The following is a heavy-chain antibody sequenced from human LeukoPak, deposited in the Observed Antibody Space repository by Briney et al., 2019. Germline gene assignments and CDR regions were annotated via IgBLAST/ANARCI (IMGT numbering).Heavy chain of an antibody. D-gene: IGHD6-19*01. CDR1: AASFSANY. Sequence: SETLSLTCPVSAASFSANYCSCIRQPPRDWPEWLGEINHTGRTNYNPSLKSRVTISVDMSKNQFSLKLSSVTAADTAVYYCARVGYISGWYPFDFWGLGTLVIVSS. CDR2: INHTGRT. J-gene: IGHJ4*02. CDR3: ARVGYISGWYPFDF. V-gene: IGHV4-34*01.